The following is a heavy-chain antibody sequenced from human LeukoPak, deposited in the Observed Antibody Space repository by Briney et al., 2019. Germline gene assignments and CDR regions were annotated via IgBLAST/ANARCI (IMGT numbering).Heavy chain of an antibody. CDR1: GFTFSSYW. CDR3: ARGGITMIVVADDAFDI. J-gene: IGHJ3*02. D-gene: IGHD3-22*01. Sequence: GGSLRLSCAASGFTFSSYWMSWVRQAPGKGLEWVANIKLDGSEKYYVDSVKGRFTISRDNAKNSLYLQMNSLRAEDTAVYYCARGGITMIVVADDAFDIWGQGTMVTVSS. V-gene: IGHV3-7*01. CDR2: IKLDGSEK.